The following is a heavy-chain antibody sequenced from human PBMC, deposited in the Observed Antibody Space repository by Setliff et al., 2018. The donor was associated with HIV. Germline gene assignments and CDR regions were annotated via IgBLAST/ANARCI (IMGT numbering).Heavy chain of an antibody. V-gene: IGHV4-34*01. CDR2: INHSGNT. J-gene: IGHJ4*02. D-gene: IGHD3-10*01. CDR3: ARGLGRGSGTYYNPPGY. Sequence: SETLSLTCAFNGGSFSGYYWMWIRQSPGEGLEWIGEINHSGNTNYNPSLKSRVTMSGDTSKNQFSLNLTSETAADTAVYFCARGLGRGSGTYYNPPGYWGPGTLVTVSS. CDR1: GGSFSGYY.